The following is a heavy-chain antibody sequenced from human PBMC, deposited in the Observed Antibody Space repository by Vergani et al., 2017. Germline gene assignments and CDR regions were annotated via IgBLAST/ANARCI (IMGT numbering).Heavy chain of an antibody. J-gene: IGHJ4*02. D-gene: IGHD3-22*01. CDR3: ARKSCGTPVFQIGYFNE. CDR2: ISYDGTQK. Sequence: QVHLVESGGSVVQPGRSLRLSCVVSGFTSSYYGMPWVRQAPGKGLEWVAGISYDGTQKYYADAVKGRFTISRDKSKSTLYMQMNSLRTEDTAVYYCARKSCGTPVFQIGYFNEWVEGTVVAVSS. V-gene: IGHV3-30*03. CDR1: GFTSSYYG.